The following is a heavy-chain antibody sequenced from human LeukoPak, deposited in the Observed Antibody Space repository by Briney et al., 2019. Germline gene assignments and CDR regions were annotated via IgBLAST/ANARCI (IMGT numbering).Heavy chain of an antibody. CDR1: GFSFSNFA. J-gene: IGHJ4*02. CDR2: IIGSSGDT. V-gene: IGHV3-23*01. Sequence: GGSLRLSCAASGFSFSNFAMSWVRQAPGKGPEWVSLIIGSSGDTFYADSVKGRFTISRDNSKNRLYLQMNSLRAEDTALYYCAKGAYDYIEMGYFDSWGQGTLVTVSS. D-gene: IGHD5-12*01. CDR3: AKGAYDYIEMGYFDS.